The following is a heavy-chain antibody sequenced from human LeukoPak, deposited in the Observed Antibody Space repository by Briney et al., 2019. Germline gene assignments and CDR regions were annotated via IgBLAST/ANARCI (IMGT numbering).Heavy chain of an antibody. CDR3: AKVIQLWLVDAFDI. CDR2: ISDSAGST. D-gene: IGHD5-18*01. Sequence: PGGSLRLSCAASGFTFDSYGMSWVRQPPGKGLEWVSDISDSAGSTYYADSVKGRFTMSRDNRMNTVYLHMDSLRAEDTAVYYCAKVIQLWLVDAFDIWGQGTTVTVSS. V-gene: IGHV3-23*01. J-gene: IGHJ3*02. CDR1: GFTFDSYG.